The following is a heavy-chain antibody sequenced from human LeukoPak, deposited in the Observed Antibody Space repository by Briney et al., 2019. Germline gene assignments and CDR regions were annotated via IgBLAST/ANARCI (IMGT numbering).Heavy chain of an antibody. V-gene: IGHV3-30*18. D-gene: IGHD3-16*01. Sequence: GGSLRLSCAPSGFTFSRHGMHWVRQAPGKGLEWVAIISNDGSRKYYAHSVEGRFTISRDDSENTLYLQLNSLRAEDTAVYYCAKGGWGTVLDYWGQGTLVTVSP. CDR3: AKGGWGTVLDY. J-gene: IGHJ4*02. CDR2: ISNDGSRK. CDR1: GFTFSRHG.